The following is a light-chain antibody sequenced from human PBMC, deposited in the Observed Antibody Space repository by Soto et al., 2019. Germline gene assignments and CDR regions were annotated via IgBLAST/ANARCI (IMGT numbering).Light chain of an antibody. CDR2: EVN. J-gene: IGLJ2*01. CDR1: SSDVGGYNS. CDR3: SSYAGSNNVL. Sequence: QSVLTQPPSASGSPGQSVTISCTGTSSDVGGYNSVSWYQQHPGKAPKLMIYEVNKRPSGVPDRLSGSKSGNTASLTVSGLQAEDEADYYCSSYAGSNNVLFGGGTKLTVL. V-gene: IGLV2-8*01.